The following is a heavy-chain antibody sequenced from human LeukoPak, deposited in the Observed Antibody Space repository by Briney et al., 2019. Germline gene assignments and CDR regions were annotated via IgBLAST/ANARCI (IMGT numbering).Heavy chain of an antibody. D-gene: IGHD6-6*01. CDR2: IGGSGGET. CDR3: AKGVAAARPHYFDY. J-gene: IGHJ4*02. Sequence: GGSLRLSCAASGFTFSSYAMSWVRQAPGKGLEWVSCIGGSGGETYYTDSVKGRFTVSRDNSKSTLYLQVNSLRAEDTAVYYCAKGVAAARPHYFDYWGQGTLVTASS. CDR1: GFTFSSYA. V-gene: IGHV3-23*01.